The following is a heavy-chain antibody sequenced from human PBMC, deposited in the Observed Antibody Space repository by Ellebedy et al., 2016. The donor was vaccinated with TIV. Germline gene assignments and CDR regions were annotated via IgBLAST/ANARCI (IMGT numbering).Heavy chain of an antibody. J-gene: IGHJ6*02. CDR2: ISTSSRTI. CDR3: AKDPAYCGGDCYSRGYYYYHLDV. V-gene: IGHV3-48*02. Sequence: GGSLRLSXAASGFALSSYSMNWVRQTPGKVLEWLSYISTSSRTISYAASVKGRFTISRDNANNSLYLQMDSLRDEDTAVYYCAKDPAYCGGDCYSRGYYYYHLDVWGQGTTVTVSS. CDR1: GFALSSYS. D-gene: IGHD2-21*02.